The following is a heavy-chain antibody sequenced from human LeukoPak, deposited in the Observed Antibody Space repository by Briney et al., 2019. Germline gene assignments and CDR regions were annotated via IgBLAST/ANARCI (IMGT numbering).Heavy chain of an antibody. J-gene: IGHJ4*02. CDR3: AKGSAGYCSGGSCYLFDY. D-gene: IGHD2-15*01. CDR2: ISYDGSNK. Sequence: SCKASGGTFSSYAISWVRQASGQGLEWVAVISYDGSNKYYADSVKGRFTISRDNSKNTLYLQMNSLRAEDTAVYYCAKGSAGYCSGGSCYLFDYWGQGTLVTVSS. CDR1: GGTFSSYA. V-gene: IGHV3-30*16.